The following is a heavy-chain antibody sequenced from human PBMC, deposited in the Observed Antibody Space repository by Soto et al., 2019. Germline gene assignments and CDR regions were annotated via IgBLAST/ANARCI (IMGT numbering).Heavy chain of an antibody. D-gene: IGHD6-13*01. CDR1: GFTFNKYA. CDR3: AKGYSSSVVDWFDP. J-gene: IGHJ5*02. Sequence: GGSLRLSCAASGFTFNKYAMSWVRQAPGKGLEWVSAISGSAGNTYYADSVKGRFTISRDNSKNKVYLQINSLRAEDTAVFYCAKGYSSSVVDWFDPWGQGTLVTVSS. V-gene: IGHV3-23*01. CDR2: ISGSAGNT.